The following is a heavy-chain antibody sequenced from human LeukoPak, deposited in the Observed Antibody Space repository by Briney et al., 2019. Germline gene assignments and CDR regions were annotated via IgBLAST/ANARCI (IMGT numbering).Heavy chain of an antibody. CDR3: AREGGWATTANDY. V-gene: IGHV3-48*03. J-gene: IGHJ4*02. Sequence: TGGSLGLSCTASGFTFSTYEMNWVRQAPGKGLEWVSYISGSGSTIYYADSVKGRFTISRDNAKNSLYLQMSSLRAEDTALYYCAREGGWATTANDYWGQGTLVTVSS. CDR1: GFTFSTYE. CDR2: ISGSGSTI. D-gene: IGHD1-1*01.